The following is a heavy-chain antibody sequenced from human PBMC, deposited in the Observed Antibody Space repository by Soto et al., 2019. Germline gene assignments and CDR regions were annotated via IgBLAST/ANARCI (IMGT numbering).Heavy chain of an antibody. J-gene: IGHJ5*02. CDR2: ISGSGDTI. CDR3: ARVGCSASCFSDWFDP. Sequence: QVHLVESGGGLVKPGGSLRLSCAASGFTFSDYYMHWIRQAPGKGLEWVSDISGSGDTIHYADSVQGRFTISRDNAKSSLYLQMSSLRAEDTAVYYCARVGCSASCFSDWFDPWGQGTLVTVSS. CDR1: GFTFSDYY. V-gene: IGHV3-11*01. D-gene: IGHD2-2*01.